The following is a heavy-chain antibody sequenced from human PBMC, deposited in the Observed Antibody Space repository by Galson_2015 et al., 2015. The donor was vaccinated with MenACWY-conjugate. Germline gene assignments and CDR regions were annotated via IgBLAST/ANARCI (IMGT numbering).Heavy chain of an antibody. Sequence: ETLSLTCSVSGGSFSTYYWSWIRQPPGKRLEWIGYIYYSGSTDYNPSLKSRVTISVDTSKNQFSLKLRSVTAADSAVYFCARAGELGGYFYYMDVWGKGATVTVS. CDR2: IYYSGST. CDR1: GGSFSTYY. D-gene: IGHD3-16*01. J-gene: IGHJ6*03. V-gene: IGHV4-59*01. CDR3: ARAGELGGYFYYMDV.